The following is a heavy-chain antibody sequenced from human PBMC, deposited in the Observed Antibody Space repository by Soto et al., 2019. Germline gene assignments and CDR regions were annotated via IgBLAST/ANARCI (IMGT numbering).Heavy chain of an antibody. CDR1: GFSLNTGGMG. Sequence: QITLKESGPTLVKPTQTLTLTCTFSGFSLNTGGMGVGWIRQPPGKALEWLALIYWDGDRRYSPSLMSRLTIATDTYKNQVVLTMTNMDPVDTATYYCVHSRCGGDCLQSYSSHYYYGMDIWGQGTTVTVSS. J-gene: IGHJ6*02. CDR2: IYWDGDR. D-gene: IGHD2-21*02. CDR3: VHSRCGGDCLQSYSSHYYYGMDI. V-gene: IGHV2-5*02.